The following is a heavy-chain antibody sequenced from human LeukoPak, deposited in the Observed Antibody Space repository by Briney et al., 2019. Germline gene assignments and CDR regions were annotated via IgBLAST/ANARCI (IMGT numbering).Heavy chain of an antibody. Sequence: PGGSLRLSCAASGFTFSDYYMSWIRQAPGKGLEWVSYISSSGSTIYYADSVKGRFTISRDNSKNTLYLQMNSLRAEDTAVYYCARGANHDYGDYLDAFDIWGQGTMVTVSS. V-gene: IGHV3-11*04. CDR2: ISSSGSTI. J-gene: IGHJ3*02. D-gene: IGHD4-17*01. CDR1: GFTFSDYY. CDR3: ARGANHDYGDYLDAFDI.